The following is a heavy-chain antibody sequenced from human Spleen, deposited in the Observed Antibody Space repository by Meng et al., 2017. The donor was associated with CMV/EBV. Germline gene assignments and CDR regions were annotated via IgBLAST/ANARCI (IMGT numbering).Heavy chain of an antibody. CDR3: ARDRI. CDR2: IYSGGST. J-gene: IGHJ3*02. CDR1: RFTFSAHN. Sequence: GESLKISCAASRFTFSAHNMNWVRQAPGKGLEWVSVIYSGGSTYYADSVKGRFTISRDNSKNTLYLQMNSLRAEDTAVYYCARDRIWGQGTMVTVSS. V-gene: IGHV3-66*01.